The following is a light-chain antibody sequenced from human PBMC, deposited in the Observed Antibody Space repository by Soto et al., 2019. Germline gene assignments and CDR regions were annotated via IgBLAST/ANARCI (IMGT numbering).Light chain of an antibody. Sequence: DFVMTQTPLSSPVTLGQPASISCRSSQSLVHRDANTYLTWLQERPGQPPRPLIYQISNRFSGVPDRFSGSGAGKYFTLKISRVEAEDVGVYYCMKLTPFPYTFGQGTKLEIK. CDR2: QIS. CDR1: QSLVHRDANTY. J-gene: IGKJ2*01. CDR3: MKLTPFPYT. V-gene: IGKV2-24*01.